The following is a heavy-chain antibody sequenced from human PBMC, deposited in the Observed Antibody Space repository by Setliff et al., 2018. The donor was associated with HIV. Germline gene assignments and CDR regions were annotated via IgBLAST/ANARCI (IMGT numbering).Heavy chain of an antibody. V-gene: IGHV3-7*01. Sequence: GGSLRLSCAASGFTFNNYWMAWVRQAPGKGLEWVGNINQDGSEKNYVDSVKDRFSISRDNAENSLYLQMNSLRAEDTAVYYCAKDNDYVWGSFSAASKGRYGMDVWGQGTTVTVSS. CDR3: AKDNDYVWGSFSAASKGRYGMDV. D-gene: IGHD3-16*01. CDR2: INQDGSEK. CDR1: GFTFNNYW. J-gene: IGHJ6*02.